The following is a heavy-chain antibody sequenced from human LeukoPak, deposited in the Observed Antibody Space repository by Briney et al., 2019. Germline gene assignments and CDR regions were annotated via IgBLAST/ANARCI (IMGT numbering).Heavy chain of an antibody. V-gene: IGHV3-23*01. CDR2: ISGSGGST. CDR3: AKDGGGIVATIRGYYYYMDV. J-gene: IGHJ6*03. CDR1: GFTFSSYA. Sequence: GGSLRLSCAASGFTFSSYAMSWVRQAPGKGLEWVSAISGSGGSTYYADSVKGRFTISRDNSKNTLYLQMNSLRAEDTAVYYCAKDGGGIVATIRGYYYYMDVWGKGTTVTVPS. D-gene: IGHD5-12*01.